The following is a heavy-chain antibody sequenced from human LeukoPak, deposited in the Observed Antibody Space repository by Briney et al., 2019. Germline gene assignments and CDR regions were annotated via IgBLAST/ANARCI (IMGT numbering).Heavy chain of an antibody. J-gene: IGHJ5*02. V-gene: IGHV3-21*01. CDR3: ARGAEVVPATTNWFDP. CDR1: GFTFGDYA. CDR2: ISTSSIYI. D-gene: IGHD2-2*01. Sequence: GGSLRLSCTASGFTFGDYAISWVRQAPGKGLEWVSSISTSSIYIYYADSMKGRFTISRDNAKNSLYLQMNSLRAEDTAVYYCARGAEVVPATTNWFDPWGQGTLVTVSS.